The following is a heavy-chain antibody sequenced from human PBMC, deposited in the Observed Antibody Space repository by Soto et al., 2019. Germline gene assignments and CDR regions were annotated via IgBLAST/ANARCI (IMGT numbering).Heavy chain of an antibody. D-gene: IGHD2-8*01. CDR3: ARSPILYGLPAIYYGMDV. CDR1: GYTFTGYY. Sequence: ASVKVSCKASGYTFTGYYMHWVRQAPGQGLEWMGWINPNSGGTNYAQKFQGWVTMTRDTSISTAYMELSRLRSDDTAVYYCARSPILYGLPAIYYGMDVWGQGTTVTVSS. V-gene: IGHV1-2*04. CDR2: INPNSGGT. J-gene: IGHJ6*02.